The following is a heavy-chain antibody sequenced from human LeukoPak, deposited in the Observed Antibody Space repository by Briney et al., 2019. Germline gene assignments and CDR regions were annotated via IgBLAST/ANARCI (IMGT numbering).Heavy chain of an antibody. D-gene: IGHD6-6*01. CDR3: ARVLSIAALQGAFDI. J-gene: IGHJ3*02. V-gene: IGHV4-39*07. CDR1: GGSISSNSYY. Sequence: SETLSLTCTVSGGSISSNSYYWGWVRQPPGKGLEWIGSIYHSGSTYYNPSLKSRVTISVDTSKNQFSLKLSSVTAADTAVYYCARVLSIAALQGAFDIWGQGTMVTVSS. CDR2: IYHSGST.